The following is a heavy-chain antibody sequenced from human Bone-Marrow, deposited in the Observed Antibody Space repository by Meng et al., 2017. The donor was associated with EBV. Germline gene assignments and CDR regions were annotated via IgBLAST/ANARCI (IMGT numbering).Heavy chain of an antibody. CDR3: ARQTVPYDSSGYFDY. CDR2: IIPIFGTA. Sequence: QGQRVQSGAGVKKPGSPVKVSCKASGGTFSSYAISWVRQAPGQGLEWMGGIIPIFGTANYAQKFQGRVTITADESTSTAYMELSSLRSEDTAVYYCARQTVPYDSSGYFDYWGQGTLVTVSS. V-gene: IGHV1-69*01. J-gene: IGHJ4*02. CDR1: GGTFSSYA. D-gene: IGHD3-22*01.